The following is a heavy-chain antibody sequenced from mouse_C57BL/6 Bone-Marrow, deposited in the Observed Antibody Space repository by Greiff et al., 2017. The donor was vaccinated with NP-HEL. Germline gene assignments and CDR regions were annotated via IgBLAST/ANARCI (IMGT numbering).Heavy chain of an antibody. V-gene: IGHV1-53*01. CDR2: INPGNGGP. CDR3: AREGRWLRRGYWYFDV. J-gene: IGHJ1*03. CDR1: GYTFTSYW. Sequence: QVQLQQPGTELVKPGTSVKLSCKSSGYTFTSYWMHWVKQRPGQGLEWIGNINPGNGGPNSTEKFKSTATLTVDKSSSTAYMQLRSLTSDDSAVYYWAREGRWLRRGYWYFDVGDTGTTVTVS. D-gene: IGHD2-2*01.